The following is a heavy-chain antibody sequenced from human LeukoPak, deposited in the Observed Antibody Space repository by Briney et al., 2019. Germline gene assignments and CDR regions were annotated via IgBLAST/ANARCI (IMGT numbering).Heavy chain of an antibody. Sequence: ASVKVSCKASGYTFTSYAMNWVRQAPGQGLEWMGWINTNTGNPAYAQGFTGRFVFSLDTSVSTAYLQISSPKAEDTAVYYCARSVRMTTVVTPGYWGQGTLVTVSS. CDR2: INTNTGNP. CDR3: ARSVRMTTVVTPGY. CDR1: GYTFTSYA. V-gene: IGHV7-4-1*02. J-gene: IGHJ4*02. D-gene: IGHD4-23*01.